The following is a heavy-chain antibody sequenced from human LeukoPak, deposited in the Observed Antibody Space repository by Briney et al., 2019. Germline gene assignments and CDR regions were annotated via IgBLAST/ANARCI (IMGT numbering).Heavy chain of an antibody. CDR3: AREVVTADYDAFDI. V-gene: IGHV3-11*06. CDR1: GFTFSDYY. Sequence: PGGSLRLSCAASGFTFSDYYMSWIRQAPGKGLEWVSYISSSSSYTNYTDSVKGRFTISRDNAKNSLYLQMNSLRAEDTAVYYCAREVVTADYDAFDIWGQGTMVTVSS. D-gene: IGHD2-21*02. J-gene: IGHJ3*02. CDR2: ISSSSSYT.